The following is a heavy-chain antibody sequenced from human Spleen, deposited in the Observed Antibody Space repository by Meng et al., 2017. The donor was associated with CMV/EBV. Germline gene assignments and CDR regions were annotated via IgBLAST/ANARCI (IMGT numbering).Heavy chain of an antibody. CDR3: ASPSGY. CDR2: IYPEYSDT. J-gene: IGHJ4*02. V-gene: IGHV5-51*01. Sequence: KVSCKGSGYDFTAYWIAWVRQMPGKGLEWMGIIYPEYSDTTYSPSLQGQVTISVDKSISTAYLQWSSLKASDTAMYYCASPSGYWGQGTLVTVSS. CDR1: GYDFTAYW.